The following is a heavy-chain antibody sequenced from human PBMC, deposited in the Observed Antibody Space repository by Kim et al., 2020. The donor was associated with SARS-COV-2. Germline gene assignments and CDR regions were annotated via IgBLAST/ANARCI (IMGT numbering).Heavy chain of an antibody. D-gene: IGHD3-10*01. J-gene: IGHJ4*02. Sequence: YADSVKGRFTISRDNSKNTLYLQMNSLRAEDTAVYYCAKEFTMVRGALGYWGQGTLVTVSS. V-gene: IGHV3-23*01. CDR3: AKEFTMVRGALGY.